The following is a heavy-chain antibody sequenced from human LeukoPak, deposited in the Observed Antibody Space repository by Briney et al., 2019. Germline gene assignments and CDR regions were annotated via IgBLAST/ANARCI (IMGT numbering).Heavy chain of an antibody. J-gene: IGHJ4*02. Sequence: PGGSLRLSCAASGFTFGSNAMSWVRQAPGKGLEWVSAISAGGGTTYYAASVKGRFTISRDNSKNTLYLQMNSLRAEDTAVYYCAKDKAATLGAYYFDYWGQGTLVTVSS. V-gene: IGHV3-23*01. CDR3: AKDKAATLGAYYFDY. CDR1: GFTFGSNA. D-gene: IGHD2-15*01. CDR2: ISAGGGTT.